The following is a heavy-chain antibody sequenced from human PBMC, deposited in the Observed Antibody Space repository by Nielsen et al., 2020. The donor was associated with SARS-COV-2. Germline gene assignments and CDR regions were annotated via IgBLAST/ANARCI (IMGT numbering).Heavy chain of an antibody. CDR1: GGSFNGYY. Sequence: SETLSLTCAVYGGSFNGYYWSWIRQPPGKGLEWIGYIYYSGSTNYNPSLKSRVTISVDTSKNQFSLKLSSVTAADTAVYYCARGATYYDFWSGVGAFDYWGQGTLVTVSS. CDR2: IYYSGST. D-gene: IGHD3-3*01. CDR3: ARGATYYDFWSGVGAFDY. J-gene: IGHJ4*02. V-gene: IGHV4-59*01.